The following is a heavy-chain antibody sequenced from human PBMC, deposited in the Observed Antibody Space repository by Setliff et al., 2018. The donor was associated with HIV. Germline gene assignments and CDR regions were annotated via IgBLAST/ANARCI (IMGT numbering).Heavy chain of an antibody. CDR3: ARSDSGYRSSWAPFDI. CDR1: GYSIGSGYY. J-gene: IGHJ3*02. D-gene: IGHD6-13*01. CDR2: IYHSGST. V-gene: IGHV4-38-2*01. Sequence: TSETLSLTCAVSGYSIGSGYYWGWIRQPPGKGLEWIGSIYHSGSTYYNPSLKSRVTISVDTSKNQFSLKLSSVTAADTAVYYCARSDSGYRSSWAPFDIWGQGTMVTVS.